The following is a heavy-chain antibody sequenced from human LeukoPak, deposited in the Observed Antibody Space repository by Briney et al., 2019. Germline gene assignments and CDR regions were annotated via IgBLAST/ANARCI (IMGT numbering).Heavy chain of an antibody. CDR3: AKGYSGYSYGHDAFDI. CDR1: GFTFSNYG. J-gene: IGHJ3*02. CDR2: IRYDGSNK. Sequence: GGSPRLSCAASGFTFSNYGMHWVRQAPGKGLEWVAFIRYDGSNKYYADSVKGRFATSRDNSKNTLYLQMNSLRAEDTAVYYCAKGYSGYSYGHDAFDIWGQGTMVTVSS. V-gene: IGHV3-30*02. D-gene: IGHD5-18*01.